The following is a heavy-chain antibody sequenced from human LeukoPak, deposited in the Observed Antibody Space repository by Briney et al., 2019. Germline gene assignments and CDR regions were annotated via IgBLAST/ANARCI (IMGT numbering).Heavy chain of an antibody. CDR3: TRDRYSSGWYVDY. J-gene: IGHJ4*02. CDR1: GFIFGDYA. CDR2: IRSKAYGGTT. V-gene: IGHV3-49*03. Sequence: GGSLRLSCTASGFIFGDYAMSWFRQAPGKGLEWVGFIRSKAYGGTTEYAASVKGRFTISREDSKSIAYLQMNSRKTEDTAVYYCTRDRYSSGWYVDYWGQGTLVTVST. D-gene: IGHD6-19*01.